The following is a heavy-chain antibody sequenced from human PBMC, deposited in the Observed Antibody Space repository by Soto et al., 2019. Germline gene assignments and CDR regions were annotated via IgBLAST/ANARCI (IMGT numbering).Heavy chain of an antibody. Sequence: GASVKVSCKASGGTFSSYAISWVRQAPGQGLEWMGGIIPIFGTANYAQKFQGRVTITADESTSTAHMELSSLRSEDTAVYYCARTPIYYYDSSGYIPFDYWGQGTLVTVSS. CDR2: IIPIFGTA. V-gene: IGHV1-69*13. CDR3: ARTPIYYYDSSGYIPFDY. J-gene: IGHJ4*02. CDR1: GGTFSSYA. D-gene: IGHD3-22*01.